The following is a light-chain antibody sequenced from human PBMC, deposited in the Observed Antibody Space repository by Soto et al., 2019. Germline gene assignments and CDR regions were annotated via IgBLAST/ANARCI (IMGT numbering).Light chain of an antibody. CDR3: QQSNSYWT. CDR2: KAS. V-gene: IGKV1-5*03. J-gene: IGKJ1*01. Sequence: DIQMTQSPSTLSASVGDRVTITCRAGQSISDWLAWYQQKPGKAPKVLIYKASSLESGVPSRFSSSGSGTEFTLTISSLQPDDFATYYCQQSNSYWTFGQGTKVEIK. CDR1: QSISDW.